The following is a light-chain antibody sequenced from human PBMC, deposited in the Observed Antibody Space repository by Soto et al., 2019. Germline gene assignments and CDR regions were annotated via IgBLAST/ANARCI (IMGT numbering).Light chain of an antibody. CDR3: QQYGSSPWT. V-gene: IGKV3-20*01. Sequence: EIVLTQSPGTLSLSPGERVTVSCRASQSVNSNYLAWYQQKPGQAPRLLIYGASSRATGIPDRFSGSGSGIDFTLTISRLEPEDFAVYYCQQYGSSPWTFGQGTKVEIK. CDR1: QSVNSNY. J-gene: IGKJ1*01. CDR2: GAS.